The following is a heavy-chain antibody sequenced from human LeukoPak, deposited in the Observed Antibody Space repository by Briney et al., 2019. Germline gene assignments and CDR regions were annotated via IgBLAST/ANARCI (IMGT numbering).Heavy chain of an antibody. CDR1: GGSISRGSYI. J-gene: IGHJ3*02. D-gene: IGHD4-17*01. CDR2: IYASGST. CDR3: ARQPAYGDYVDAFDI. Sequence: SENLSLTCTASGGSISRGSYIWNWIRQPAGKTLEWIGRIYASGSTNYNPSLKSRVTISIDTSKNQFSLKLSSVTAADTAVYYCARQPAYGDYVDAFDIWGQGTMVTVSS. V-gene: IGHV4-61*02.